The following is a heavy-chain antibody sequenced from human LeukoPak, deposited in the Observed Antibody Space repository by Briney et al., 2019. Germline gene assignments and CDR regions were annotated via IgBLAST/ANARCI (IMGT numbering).Heavy chain of an antibody. Sequence: GGSLRLSCAASGFTFSSYSMNWVRQAPGKGLEWVSSISSSSSYIYYADSVKGRFTISRDNAKNSLYLQMNSLRAEDTAVYYCARGASYSSGWYGAFDIWGQGTMVTVSS. CDR3: ARGASYSSGWYGAFDI. CDR2: ISSSSSYI. J-gene: IGHJ3*02. V-gene: IGHV3-21*01. D-gene: IGHD6-19*01. CDR1: GFTFSSYS.